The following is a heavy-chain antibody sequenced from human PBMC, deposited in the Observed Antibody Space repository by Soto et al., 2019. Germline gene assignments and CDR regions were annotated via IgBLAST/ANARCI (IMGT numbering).Heavy chain of an antibody. CDR1: GFSLRNARMG. J-gene: IGHJ6*03. Sequence: QVTLKESGPVLVNPTETLTLTCTVSGFSLRNARMGVSWIRQPPGKALEWLAHILSSDEKSYNTSLKGRLTLSPYTSKSQVVLTMTNMDPVDTATYFCARMLAVNYYYYYVDVWGEGTTVTVSS. D-gene: IGHD3-22*01. V-gene: IGHV2-26*01. CDR3: ARMLAVNYYYYYVDV. CDR2: ILSSDEK.